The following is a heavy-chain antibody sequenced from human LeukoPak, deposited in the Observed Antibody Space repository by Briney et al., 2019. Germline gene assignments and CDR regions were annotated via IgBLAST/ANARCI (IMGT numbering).Heavy chain of an antibody. D-gene: IGHD5-18*01. CDR3: ARDREDTAMAY. CDR1: GFTFSNYG. CDR2: IRYDGSNK. Sequence: GGSLRLSCVASGFTFSNYGMHWVRQAPGKGLEWVAFIRYDGSNKYYAGSVKGRFTISRDNSKNTLYLQMNSLRAEDTAVYYCARDREDTAMAYWGQGTLVTVSS. V-gene: IGHV3-30*02. J-gene: IGHJ4*02.